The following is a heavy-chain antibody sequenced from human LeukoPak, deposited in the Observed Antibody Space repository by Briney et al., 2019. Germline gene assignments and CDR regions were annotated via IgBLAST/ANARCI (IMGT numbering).Heavy chain of an antibody. V-gene: IGHV1-2*02. Sequence: GASVKVSCKASGYTFTGYYMHWVRQAPGQGLEWMGWINPNSGGTDYAQKFQGRVTMTRDTSVNTAYMELSSLRSDDTAVYYCARDNYGRFDYWGQGTLVTVSS. J-gene: IGHJ4*02. CDR2: INPNSGGT. CDR1: GYTFTGYY. D-gene: IGHD4-11*01. CDR3: ARDNYGRFDY.